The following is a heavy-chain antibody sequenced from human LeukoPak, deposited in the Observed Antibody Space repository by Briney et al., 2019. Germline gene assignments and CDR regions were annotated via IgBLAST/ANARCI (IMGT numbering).Heavy chain of an antibody. Sequence: GGSLRLSCAASGFTFSSYAMHWVRQAPGKGLEWVAVISYDGSNKYYADSVKGRFTISRDNSKNTLYLQMNSLRAEDTAVYYCAKDISGTTPYYFDYWGQGTLVTVSS. CDR3: AKDISGTTPYYFDY. CDR2: ISYDGSNK. V-gene: IGHV3-30*04. J-gene: IGHJ4*02. CDR1: GFTFSSYA. D-gene: IGHD1/OR15-1a*01.